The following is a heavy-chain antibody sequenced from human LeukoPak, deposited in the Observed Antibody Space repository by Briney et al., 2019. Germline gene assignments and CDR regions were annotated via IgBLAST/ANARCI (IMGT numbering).Heavy chain of an antibody. CDR3: ARRYCSSTSCYYFDY. V-gene: IGHV1-2*02. D-gene: IGHD2-2*01. CDR1: GYTFTGYY. Sequence: ASVKVSCKASGYTFTGYYMHWVRQAPGQGLEWMGWIHPDRGTTNYAQKFQGRVTMTRDTSITAAYMELSRLRSDDTAVYYCARRYCSSTSCYYFDYWGQGTLSPSPQ. J-gene: IGHJ4*02. CDR2: IHPDRGTT.